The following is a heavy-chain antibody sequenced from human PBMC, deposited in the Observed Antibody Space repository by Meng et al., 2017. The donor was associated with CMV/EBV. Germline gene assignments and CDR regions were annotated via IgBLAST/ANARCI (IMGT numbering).Heavy chain of an antibody. J-gene: IGHJ4*02. D-gene: IGHD2-2*01. Sequence: ASVKVSCKASGYTFTSYGISWVRQAPGQGLEWMGWMNPNSGNTGYAQKFQGRVTITRNTSISTAYMELSSLRSEDTAVYYCARGRLFCSSTSCRNGGIGYWGQGTLVTVSS. V-gene: IGHV1-8*03. CDR1: GYTFTSYG. CDR3: ARGRLFCSSTSCRNGGIGY. CDR2: MNPNSGNT.